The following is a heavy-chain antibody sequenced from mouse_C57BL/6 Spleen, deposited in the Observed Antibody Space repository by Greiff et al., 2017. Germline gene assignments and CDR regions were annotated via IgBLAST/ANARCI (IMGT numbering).Heavy chain of an antibody. CDR1: GYSITSDY. D-gene: IGHD2-4*01. Sequence: DVMLVESGPGLAKPSQTLSLTCSVTGYSITSDYWNWIRKFPGNKLEYMGYISYSGSTYYNPSLKSRISITRDTSKNQYYLQLNSVTTEDTATYYCARYSYDYDEYFDVWGTGTTVTVSS. CDR3: ARYSYDYDEYFDV. V-gene: IGHV3-8*01. CDR2: ISYSGST. J-gene: IGHJ1*03.